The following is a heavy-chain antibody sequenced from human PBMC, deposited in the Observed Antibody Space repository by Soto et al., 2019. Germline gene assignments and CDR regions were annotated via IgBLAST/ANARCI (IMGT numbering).Heavy chain of an antibody. D-gene: IGHD3-3*01. V-gene: IGHV1-69*06. Sequence: QVQLVQSGPEVKTPGSSVKVSCKTSGGTLSSFITYPINWVRQAPGQGPEWMGGIVPNVGTVNYAQRFQGRVTITAHKSTGTSYMELNKLRSEDTAIYYCARRDTSGFLRYFDTWCQGTLVTVS. J-gene: IGHJ4*02. CDR2: IVPNVGTV. CDR3: ARRDTSGFLRYFDT. CDR1: GGTLSSFITYP.